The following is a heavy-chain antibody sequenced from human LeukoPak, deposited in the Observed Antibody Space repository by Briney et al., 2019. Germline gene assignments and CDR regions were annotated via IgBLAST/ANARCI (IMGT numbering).Heavy chain of an antibody. V-gene: IGHV4-39*01. CDR1: GGSISSSSYY. CDR3: ARHRSNYAGPNWFDP. J-gene: IGHJ5*02. CDR2: IYYSGST. D-gene: IGHD4-11*01. Sequence: ETLSLTCTVSGGSISSSSYYWGWIRQPPGKGLEWIGSIYYSGSTYYNPSLKSRVTISVDTSKNQFSLKLSSVTAADTAVYYCARHRSNYAGPNWFDPWGQGTLATVSS.